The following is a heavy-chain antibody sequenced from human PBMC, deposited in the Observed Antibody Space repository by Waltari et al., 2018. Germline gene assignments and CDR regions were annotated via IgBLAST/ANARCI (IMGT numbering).Heavy chain of an antibody. V-gene: IGHV3-7*01. D-gene: IGHD1-26*01. CDR2: IKQDGSEK. Sequence: EVQLVESGGGLVQPGGSLRLSCAASGFTFSSYWMSWVRQAPGKGLEWVANIKQDGSEKYYVDSVKGRFTISRDNAKNSLYLQMNSLRAEDTAVYYCARDGTVGATANWFDPWGQGTLVTVSS. CDR3: ARDGTVGATANWFDP. J-gene: IGHJ5*02. CDR1: GFTFSSYW.